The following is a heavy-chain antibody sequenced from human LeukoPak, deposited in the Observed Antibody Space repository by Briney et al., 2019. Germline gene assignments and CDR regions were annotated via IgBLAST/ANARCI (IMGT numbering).Heavy chain of an antibody. CDR1: GYTFTGYY. J-gene: IGHJ4*02. Sequence: LRASVKVSCKASGYTFTGYYMHWVRQAPGQGLEWMGRINPNSGGTNYAQKFQGRVTMTRDTSISTAYMELSRLRSEDTAVYYCAREAVPPDTAMVYFDYWGQGTLITVSS. CDR3: AREAVPPDTAMVYFDY. V-gene: IGHV1-2*06. D-gene: IGHD5-18*01. CDR2: INPNSGGT.